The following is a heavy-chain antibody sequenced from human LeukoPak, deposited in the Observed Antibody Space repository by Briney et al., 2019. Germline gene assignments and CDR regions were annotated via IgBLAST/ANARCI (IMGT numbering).Heavy chain of an antibody. J-gene: IGHJ5*02. CDR2: IRSDGINK. Sequence: GGSLRLSCAASGFTFSSYGMHWVRQAPGKGLEWVAFIRSDGINKYYADSVKGRFTISRDNSKNTLYLQMNSLRAEDTAVYYCAKDMGSYRDWFDPWGQGTLVTVSS. CDR3: AKDMGSYRDWFDP. D-gene: IGHD1-26*01. V-gene: IGHV3-30*02. CDR1: GFTFSSYG.